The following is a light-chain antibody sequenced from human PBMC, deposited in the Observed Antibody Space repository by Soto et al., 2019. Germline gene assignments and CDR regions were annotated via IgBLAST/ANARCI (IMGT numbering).Light chain of an antibody. V-gene: IGKV1-5*03. CDR2: KAS. J-gene: IGKJ1*01. Sequence: DTQLTQSPSTLSASVGDRVTLTCRASQSISNWLAWYQHKPGKAPKLLIYKASSLRSGVPSRFSGSGSGTEFTLTISSLQPDDFATYYCQQYNSYWAFGQGTKVDIK. CDR3: QQYNSYWA. CDR1: QSISNW.